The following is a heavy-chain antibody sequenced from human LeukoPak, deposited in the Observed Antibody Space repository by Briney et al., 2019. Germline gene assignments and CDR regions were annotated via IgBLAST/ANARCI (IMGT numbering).Heavy chain of an antibody. CDR1: GFTFTSSA. J-gene: IGHJ4*02. D-gene: IGHD4-17*01. V-gene: IGHV1-58*01. Sequence: EASVKVSCKASGFTFTSSAVQWVRQARGQRLEWIGWIVVGSGNTNYAQKSQERVTITRDMSTSTAYMELSSLRSEDTAVYYCAAETMTTVTTEDYWGQGTLVTVSS. CDR3: AAETMTTVTTEDY. CDR2: IVVGSGNT.